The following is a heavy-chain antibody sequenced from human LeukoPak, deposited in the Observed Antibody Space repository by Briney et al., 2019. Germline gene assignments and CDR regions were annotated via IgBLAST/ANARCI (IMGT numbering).Heavy chain of an antibody. D-gene: IGHD3-3*01. J-gene: IGHJ4*02. CDR3: ARLIIYDGRDY. CDR2: ITSTGSAI. V-gene: IGHV3-48*01. CDR1: GFSFSASA. Sequence: GGSLRLSCAASGFSFSASAMHWVRRAPGKGLEWVSFITSTGSAIDYADSVKGRFAISRDNANNTLFLQMNSLRVEDTAVYYCARLIIYDGRDYWGQGTLVTVSS.